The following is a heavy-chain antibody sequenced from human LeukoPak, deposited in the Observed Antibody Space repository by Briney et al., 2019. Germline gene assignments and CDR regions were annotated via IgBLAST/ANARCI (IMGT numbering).Heavy chain of an antibody. CDR1: GGSVSSGSYY. CDR3: ARDPSGYFNY. V-gene: IGHV4-61*01. J-gene: IGHJ4*02. Sequence: PSQTLSLTCTVSGGSVSSGSYYWSWIRQPPGKGLEWIGYIYDSGSTNYNPSLKSRVTISVDMSKNQFSLKLSSVTAADTAVYYCARDPSGYFNYWGQGTLVTVSS. D-gene: IGHD3-22*01. CDR2: IYDSGST.